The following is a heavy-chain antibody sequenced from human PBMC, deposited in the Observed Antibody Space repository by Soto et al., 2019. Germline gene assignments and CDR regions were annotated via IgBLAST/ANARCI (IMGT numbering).Heavy chain of an antibody. D-gene: IGHD3-22*01. V-gene: IGHV1-18*01. CDR2: ISAYNGNT. J-gene: IGHJ6*02. CDR1: GYTFTSYG. Sequence: GASVKVSCKASGYTFTSYGISWVRQAPGQGLEWMGWISAYNGNTNYAQKLQGRVTMTTDTSTSTAYMELRSLRSDDTAVYYCARDTPDLYYDSPMDVWGQGTTVTVSS. CDR3: ARDTPDLYYDSPMDV.